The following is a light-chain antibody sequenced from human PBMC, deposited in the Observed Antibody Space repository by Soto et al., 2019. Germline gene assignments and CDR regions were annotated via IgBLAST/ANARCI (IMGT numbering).Light chain of an antibody. J-gene: IGLJ3*02. Sequence: QSALNQPASVSGSPGQSITISCTGTSSDVGGYNYVSWYQQHPGKAPKLMIYEVSNRPSGVSNRFSGSKSGNTASLTISGLQAEDEADYYCSSYTSSSTVFGGGTKLTVL. CDR3: SSYTSSSTV. CDR2: EVS. CDR1: SSDVGGYNY. V-gene: IGLV2-14*01.